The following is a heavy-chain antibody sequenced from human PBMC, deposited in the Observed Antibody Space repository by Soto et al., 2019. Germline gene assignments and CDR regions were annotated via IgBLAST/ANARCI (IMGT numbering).Heavy chain of an antibody. J-gene: IGHJ4*02. Sequence: QVQLVQSGAEVKKPGSSVKVSCKASGGTFSSYAISWVRQAPGQGLEWMGGIIPIFGTANYAQKFQGRVTITADESTSTAYMELSSLRSEDTAVYYCARRGYSSSPSSQYFDYWGQGTLVTVSS. D-gene: IGHD6-6*01. CDR2: IIPIFGTA. CDR1: GGTFSSYA. V-gene: IGHV1-69*01. CDR3: ARRGYSSSPSSQYFDY.